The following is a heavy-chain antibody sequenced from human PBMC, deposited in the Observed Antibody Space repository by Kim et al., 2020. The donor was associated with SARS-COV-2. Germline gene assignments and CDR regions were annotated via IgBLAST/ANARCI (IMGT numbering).Heavy chain of an antibody. CDR2: SST. D-gene: IGHD3-16*01. Sequence: SSTSYADSVKGRFTISRDNAKNTLYLQMNGLRAEDTAIYCCGRGLGGAGDKWGQGTLVTVSP. V-gene: IGHV3-74*01. J-gene: IGHJ4*01. CDR3: GRGLGGAGDK.